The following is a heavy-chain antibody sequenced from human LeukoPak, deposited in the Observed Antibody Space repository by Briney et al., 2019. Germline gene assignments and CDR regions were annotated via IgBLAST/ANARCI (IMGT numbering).Heavy chain of an antibody. V-gene: IGHV3-64*01. D-gene: IGHD3-22*01. CDR2: ISSDGGST. Sequence: GGSLRLSCAASGFTFRNYAMHWVRQAPGKGLEYVSAISSDGGSTYYAKSVKGRFTISRDNSKNTLYLQMGSLRAEDMAVCYCARAVYFDSSGYYSWGQGTLVTVSS. CDR1: GFTFRNYA. CDR3: ARAVYFDSSGYYS. J-gene: IGHJ5*02.